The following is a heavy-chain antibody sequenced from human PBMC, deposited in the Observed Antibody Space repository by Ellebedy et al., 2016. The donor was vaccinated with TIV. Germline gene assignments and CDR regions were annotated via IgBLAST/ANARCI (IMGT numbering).Heavy chain of an antibody. CDR3: ARGRKYSSGWYSYYYGMDV. CDR2: INHSGST. J-gene: IGHJ6*02. Sequence: MPGGSLRLSCAVYGGSFSGYYWSWIRQPPGKGLEWIGEINHSGSTNYNPSLKSRVTISVDTSKNQFSLKLSSVTAADTAVYYCARGRKYSSGWYSYYYGMDVWGQGTTVTVSS. D-gene: IGHD6-19*01. V-gene: IGHV4-34*01. CDR1: GGSFSGYY.